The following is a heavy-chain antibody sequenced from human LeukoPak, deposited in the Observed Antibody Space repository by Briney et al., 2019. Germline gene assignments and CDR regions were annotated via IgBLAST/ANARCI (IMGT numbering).Heavy chain of an antibody. D-gene: IGHD3-22*01. CDR3: ATGMGSSGYYLRY. CDR2: FDPEDGET. CDR1: GYTLTELS. J-gene: IGHJ4*02. Sequence: ASVKVSCKVSGYTLTELSMHWVRQAPGKGLEWMGGFDPEDGETIQGRVTMTEDTSTDTAYMELSSLRSEDTAVYYCATGMGSSGYYLRYWGQGTLVTVSS. V-gene: IGHV1-24*01.